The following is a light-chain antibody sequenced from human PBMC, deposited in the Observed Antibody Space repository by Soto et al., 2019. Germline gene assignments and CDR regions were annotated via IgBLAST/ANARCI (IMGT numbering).Light chain of an antibody. J-gene: IGLJ2*01. CDR2: KSN. CDR1: TSNIGSNY. V-gene: IGLV1-47*01. CDR3: ATWDDSLSVL. Sequence: QSVLTQPPSASGTPGQRVTISCSGSTSNIGSNYVYWYQLLPGAAPKLLIYKSNQWPSGVPGRFSGSKSGTSASLAISGLRSEDEAHYYCATWDDSLSVLFGGGTKLTVL.